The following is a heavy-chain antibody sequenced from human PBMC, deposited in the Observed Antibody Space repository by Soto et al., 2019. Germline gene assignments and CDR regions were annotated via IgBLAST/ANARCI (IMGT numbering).Heavy chain of an antibody. V-gene: IGHV1-3*01. Sequence: ASVQVSFRATGYAFSANTMNWVRQAPGQSLEWMGWINAGSGNTKYSQNFQGRVSITRDTSASTVYMELTGLTSEDTAVYYCARDTETLGPRANDALDIWGQGTMVTVSS. CDR1: GYAFSANT. J-gene: IGHJ3*02. CDR3: ARDTETLGPRANDALDI. CDR2: INAGSGNT. D-gene: IGHD3-3*02.